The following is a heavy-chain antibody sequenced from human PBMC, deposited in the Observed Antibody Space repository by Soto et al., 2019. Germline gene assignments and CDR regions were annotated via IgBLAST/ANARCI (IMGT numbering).Heavy chain of an antibody. CDR1: GYTFTSYG. J-gene: IGHJ4*02. Sequence: GASVKVSCKASGYTFTSYGISWVRKAPGQGLEWMGWISAYHGNTNYAQKLQVRVTMTTDTSTSTAYMELRSLRSDDTAVYYCARATDYDSTIEYWGQGTLVTVSS. V-gene: IGHV1-18*04. D-gene: IGHD3-22*01. CDR2: ISAYHGNT. CDR3: ARATDYDSTIEY.